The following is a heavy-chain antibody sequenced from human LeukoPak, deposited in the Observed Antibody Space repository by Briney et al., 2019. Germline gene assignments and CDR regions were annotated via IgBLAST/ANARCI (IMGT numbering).Heavy chain of an antibody. CDR1: GFTFSSYS. CDR3: ASTYGSGSPTLDY. CDR2: ISSSSSTI. J-gene: IGHJ4*02. D-gene: IGHD3-10*01. Sequence: GGSLRLSCAASGFTFSSYSMNWVRQAPGKGLEWVSYISSSSSTIYYADSVKGRFTISRDNAKNSLYLQMNSLRAEDTAVYYCASTYGSGSPTLDYWGQGTLVTVSS. V-gene: IGHV3-48*01.